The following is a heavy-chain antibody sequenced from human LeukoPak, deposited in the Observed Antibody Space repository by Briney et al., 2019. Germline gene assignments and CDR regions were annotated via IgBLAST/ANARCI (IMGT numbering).Heavy chain of an antibody. CDR1: GGSISSYD. V-gene: IGHV4-59*01. CDR2: IYYSGST. J-gene: IGHJ3*02. CDR3: ARYLDWDAFHI. D-gene: IGHD3-9*01. Sequence: SETLSLTCTVSGGSISSYDWSWIRQPPGKGLEWIGYIYYSGSTNYNPSLKSRVTISVDTSKDQFSLKLSSVTAADTAVYYCARYLDWDAFHIWGQGTMVTVSS.